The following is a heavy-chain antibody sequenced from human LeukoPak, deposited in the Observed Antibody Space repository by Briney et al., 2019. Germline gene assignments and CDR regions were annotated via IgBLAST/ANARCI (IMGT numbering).Heavy chain of an antibody. CDR2: IYYSGST. CDR1: GGSISSGDYY. J-gene: IGHJ5*02. CDR3: ARFSYDFWSGYGFDP. V-gene: IGHV4-30-4*01. Sequence: SETLSLTCTVSGGSISSGDYYWSWIRQPPGKGLEWIGYIYYSGSTYYNPSLKSRVTISVDTSKNQFSPKLSSVTAADTAVYYCARFSYDFWSGYGFDPWGQGTLVTVSS. D-gene: IGHD3-3*01.